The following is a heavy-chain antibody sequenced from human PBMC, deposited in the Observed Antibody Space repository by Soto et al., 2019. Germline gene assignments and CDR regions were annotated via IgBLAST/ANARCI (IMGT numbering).Heavy chain of an antibody. CDR1: GFSFSTYA. Sequence: EVQLLESGGSLVQPGGSLRLSCAASGFSFSTYAMGWVRQAPGKGLEWVSAISGSGSATYYADPVKGRFTISRDNSKDTLYLQMNSLRAGDTAVYYCAKDIKGTGTNATYDSWGQGSLVTVSS. CDR3: AKDIKGTGTNATYDS. J-gene: IGHJ4*02. CDR2: ISGSGSAT. V-gene: IGHV3-23*01. D-gene: IGHD1-7*01.